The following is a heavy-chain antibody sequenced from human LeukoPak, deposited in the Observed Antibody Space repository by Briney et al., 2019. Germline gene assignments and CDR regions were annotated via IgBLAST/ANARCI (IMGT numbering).Heavy chain of an antibody. Sequence: GSLRLSCAASGFTFSSYAMHWVRQAPGKGLEYVSAISSNGGSTYYANSVKGGFTISRDNSKNTLYLQMGSLRAEDMAVYYCARSQAASDYWGQGTLVTVSS. J-gene: IGHJ4*02. CDR2: ISSNGGST. CDR1: GFTFSSYA. V-gene: IGHV3-64*01. CDR3: ARSQAASDY. D-gene: IGHD2-15*01.